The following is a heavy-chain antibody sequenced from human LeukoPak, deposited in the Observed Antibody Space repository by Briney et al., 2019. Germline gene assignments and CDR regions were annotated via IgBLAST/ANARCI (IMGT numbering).Heavy chain of an antibody. CDR1: GYTFTNYW. CDR2: IFPGDFDT. V-gene: IGHV5-51*01. J-gene: IGHJ4*02. D-gene: IGHD5-24*01. CDR3: ARLRGFGDGYNYFDY. Sequence: GESLKISCKGFGYTFTNYWIGWVRQMPGKGLEWMGIIFPGDFDTRYSPSFQGQVTISADKSIGTAYLQLSSLKASDSAMYYCARLRGFGDGYNYFDYWGQGTLVTVSS.